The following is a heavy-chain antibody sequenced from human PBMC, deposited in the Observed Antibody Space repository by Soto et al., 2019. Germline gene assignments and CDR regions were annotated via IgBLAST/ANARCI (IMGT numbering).Heavy chain of an antibody. D-gene: IGHD5-12*01. J-gene: IGHJ4*02. CDR3: ARDLGSSSYRKVATITFFDY. Sequence: VKVSCKASGGTFSSYTISWVRQAPGQGLEWMGRIIPILGIANYAQKFQGRVTITADKSTSTAYMELSSLRSEDTAVYYCARDLGSSSYRKVATITFFDYWGQGTLVTVSS. V-gene: IGHV1-69*02. CDR1: GGTFSSYT. CDR2: IIPILGIA.